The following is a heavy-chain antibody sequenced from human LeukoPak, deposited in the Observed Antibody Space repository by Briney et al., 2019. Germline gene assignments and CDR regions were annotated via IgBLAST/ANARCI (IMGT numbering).Heavy chain of an antibody. CDR1: GFTFSSYA. J-gene: IGHJ4*02. CDR2: ISGSGGST. Sequence: GGSLRLSCAASGFTFSSYAMSWVRQAPGKGLEWVSAISGSGGSTYYADSVKGRFTISRDNSKNTLYLQMNSLRAEDTAVYYCANAAYYDILKSPPPPPQFDCWGQGTLVTVSS. V-gene: IGHV3-23*01. D-gene: IGHD3-9*01. CDR3: ANAAYYDILKSPPPPPQFDC.